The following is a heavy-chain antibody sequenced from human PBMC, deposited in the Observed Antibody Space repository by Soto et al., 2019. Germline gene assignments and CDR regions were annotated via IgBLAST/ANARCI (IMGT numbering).Heavy chain of an antibody. Sequence: VKVSCKASGGPFISYAISWVRQAPGQGLEWMGGIIPIFGTANYAQKFQGRVTITADESTSTAYMELSSLRSEDTAVYYCASGYCSSTSCSYYYYGMDVWGQGTTVTVSS. CDR3: ASGYCSSTSCSYYYYGMDV. V-gene: IGHV1-69*01. CDR1: GGPFISYA. CDR2: IIPIFGTA. J-gene: IGHJ6*02. D-gene: IGHD2-2*03.